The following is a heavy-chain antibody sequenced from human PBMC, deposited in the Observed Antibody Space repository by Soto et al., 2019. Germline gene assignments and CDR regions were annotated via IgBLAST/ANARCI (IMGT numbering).Heavy chain of an antibody. Sequence: CSVKVSCKASGGTFSSYAISWVRQAPGQGLEWMGGIIPIFGTANYAQKFQGRVTITADESTSTAYMELSSLRSEDTAVYYCARDRIAAAAPEVYSYYYGMGVWGRGTTVTVSS. V-gene: IGHV1-69*13. J-gene: IGHJ6*01. CDR3: ARDRIAAAAPEVYSYYYGMGV. CDR1: GGTFSSYA. CDR2: IIPIFGTA. D-gene: IGHD6-13*01.